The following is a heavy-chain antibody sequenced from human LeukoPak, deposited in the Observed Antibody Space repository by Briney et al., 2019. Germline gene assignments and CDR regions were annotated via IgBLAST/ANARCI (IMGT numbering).Heavy chain of an antibody. Sequence: GGSLRLSCAASGFTFSSYGMHWVRQAPGKGLEWVAIIWYDGSNKYYADSVKGRFTISRDNAKNSLYLQMNSLRAEDTAVYYCARDRDWVFDYWGQGTLVTVSS. CDR3: ARDRDWVFDY. CDR1: GFTFSSYG. V-gene: IGHV3-33*01. D-gene: IGHD2-21*02. CDR2: IWYDGSNK. J-gene: IGHJ4*02.